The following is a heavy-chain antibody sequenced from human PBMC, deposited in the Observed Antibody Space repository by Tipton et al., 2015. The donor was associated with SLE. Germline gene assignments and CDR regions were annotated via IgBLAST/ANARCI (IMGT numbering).Heavy chain of an antibody. Sequence: TLSLTCTVSGGPRSSFYWSWMRQPPGKGLEWIGYIYTSGSSTSESPNYNPSLKSRVTISLDTSKNQFSLQLSSVTAADTAVYYCAGVVGTVIDYWGQGTLVTVSS. V-gene: IGHV4-4*08. D-gene: IGHD2-15*01. J-gene: IGHJ4*02. CDR1: GGPRSSFY. CDR2: IYTSGSSTSESP. CDR3: AGVVGTVIDY.